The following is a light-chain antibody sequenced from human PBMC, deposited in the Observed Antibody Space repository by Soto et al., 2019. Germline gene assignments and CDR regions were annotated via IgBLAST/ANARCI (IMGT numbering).Light chain of an antibody. V-gene: IGKV1-39*01. Sequence: DLQMPQPPLSPSASVGDRATITCRASQNINIYLNWYQHKPGKAPKRLICAVSGLQSGVPSRFRGSGSGKYLALAICRRQPEDFATCYCQQSYTPPCTCGPGTKVEIK. CDR1: QNINIY. J-gene: IGKJ1*01. CDR2: AVS. CDR3: QQSYTPPCT.